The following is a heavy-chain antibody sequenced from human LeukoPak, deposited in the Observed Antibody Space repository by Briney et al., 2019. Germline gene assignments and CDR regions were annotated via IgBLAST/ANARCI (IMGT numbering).Heavy chain of an antibody. J-gene: IGHJ3*02. Sequence: GGSLRLSCAASGFSFSGYTMGWVRQAPGKGLEWVSSISSSGGYFYYADSVKGRFTISRDNAKSSLYLQMNSLRVEDTAIYYCAREGGDPDTFDIWGQGTMVTVSS. CDR2: ISSSGGYF. CDR1: GFSFSGYT. V-gene: IGHV3-21*06. D-gene: IGHD2-21*02. CDR3: AREGGDPDTFDI.